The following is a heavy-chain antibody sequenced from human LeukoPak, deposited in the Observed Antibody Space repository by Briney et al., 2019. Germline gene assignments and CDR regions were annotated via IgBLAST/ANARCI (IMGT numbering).Heavy chain of an antibody. CDR3: AREVGATNYYGMDV. CDR2: INHSGST. V-gene: IGHV4-34*01. CDR1: GGSFSGYY. D-gene: IGHD1-26*01. Sequence: SETLSLTCAVYGGSFSGYYWSWIRQPPGKGLEWIGEINHSGSTNYNPSLKSRVTMSVDTSKNQFSLKLSSVTAADTAVYYCAREVGATNYYGMDVWGQGTTVTVSS. J-gene: IGHJ6*02.